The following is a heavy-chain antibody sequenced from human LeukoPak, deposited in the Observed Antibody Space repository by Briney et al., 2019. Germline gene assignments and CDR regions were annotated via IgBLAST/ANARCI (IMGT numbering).Heavy chain of an antibody. CDR1: GFTFSSYA. Sequence: GGSLRLSCAGSGFTFSSYAMSWVRQAPGQGLEWVSVISDSGDYTSYADSVRGRFTISRDNSRNTLYLQMNSLRAEDTAVYYCARDPDLYSSSPKYDYWGQGTLVTVSS. CDR3: ARDPDLYSSSPKYDY. V-gene: IGHV3-23*01. J-gene: IGHJ4*02. CDR2: ISDSGDYT. D-gene: IGHD3-22*01.